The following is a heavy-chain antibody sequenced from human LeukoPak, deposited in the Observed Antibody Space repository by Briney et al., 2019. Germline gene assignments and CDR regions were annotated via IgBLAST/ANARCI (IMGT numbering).Heavy chain of an antibody. J-gene: IGHJ4*02. V-gene: IGHV3-30*02. CDR3: AKSTSGSYSGFDY. Sequence: PGGSLRLSCAASGFTFSSYGMHWVRQAPGKGLEWVAFIRYDGSNKYYADSVKGRFTISRDNSKNTLYLQMNSLRAEGTAVYYCAKSTSGSYSGFDYWGQGTLVTVSS. CDR1: GFTFSSYG. D-gene: IGHD1-26*01. CDR2: IRYDGSNK.